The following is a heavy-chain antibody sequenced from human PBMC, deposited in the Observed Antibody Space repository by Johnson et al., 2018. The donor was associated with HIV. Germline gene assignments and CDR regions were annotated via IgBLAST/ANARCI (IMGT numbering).Heavy chain of an antibody. Sequence: VQLVESGGGLIQPGGSLRLSCAASGFTFDDYTMHWVRQAPGKGLEWVSLISWDGGSTYYADSVKGRFTISRDNSKNSLYLQMNSRRTEDTALYYGAKGIMITFGGVIVKPHAFDIWGQGTMVTVSS. D-gene: IGHD3-16*02. J-gene: IGHJ3*02. CDR2: ISWDGGST. V-gene: IGHV3-43*01. CDR1: GFTFDDYT. CDR3: AKGIMITFGGVIVKPHAFDI.